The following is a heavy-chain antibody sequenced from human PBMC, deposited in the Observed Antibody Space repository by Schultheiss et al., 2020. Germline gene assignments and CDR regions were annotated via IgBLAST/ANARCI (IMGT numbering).Heavy chain of an antibody. V-gene: IGHV2-5*02. CDR2: IYWDDDK. Sequence: SGPTLVKPTQTLTLTCTFSGFSLSTTGVGVGWIRQPPGKALEWLALIYWDDDKRYSPSLKSRLTVTKDTSKNQVVLTLTNMDPVDTATYYCAHSPPTGYGVGRFDPWGKGTLVTVSS. J-gene: IGHJ5*02. CDR1: GFSLSTTGVG. D-gene: IGHD2-15*01. CDR3: AHSPPTGYGVGRFDP.